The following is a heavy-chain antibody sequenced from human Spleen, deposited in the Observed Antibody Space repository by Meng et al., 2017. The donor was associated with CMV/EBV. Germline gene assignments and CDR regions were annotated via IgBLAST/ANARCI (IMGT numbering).Heavy chain of an antibody. V-gene: IGHV3-30*04. D-gene: IGHD2-2*01. CDR1: FSSYA. CDR2: ISYDGSNK. CDR3: AKVGCSSTSCYYRLWYFDL. J-gene: IGHJ2*01. Sequence: FSSYAMHWVRQAPGKGLEWVAVISYDGSNKYYADSVKGRFTISRDNSKNTLYLQMNSLRAEDTAVYYCAKVGCSSTSCYYRLWYFDLWGRGTLVTVSS.